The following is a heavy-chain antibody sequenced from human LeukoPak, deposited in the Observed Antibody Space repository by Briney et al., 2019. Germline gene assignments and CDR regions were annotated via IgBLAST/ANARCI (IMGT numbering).Heavy chain of an antibody. Sequence: SETLSLTCAVYGGSFSGYYWSWIRQPPGKGLEWIGEINHSGSTNYNPSLKSRVTISVDTSKNQFSLKLSSVTAADTAVYYCARHGLRFLEWLSEGIDYWGQGTLVTVSS. J-gene: IGHJ4*02. CDR1: GGSFSGYY. D-gene: IGHD3-3*01. CDR3: ARHGLRFLEWLSEGIDY. V-gene: IGHV4-34*01. CDR2: INHSGST.